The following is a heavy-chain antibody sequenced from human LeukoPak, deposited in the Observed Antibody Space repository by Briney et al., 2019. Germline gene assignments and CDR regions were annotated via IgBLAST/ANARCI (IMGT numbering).Heavy chain of an antibody. CDR3: ARGRGLSRTPQLVYYFDF. Sequence: SETLSLICAVYGGSFSGYYWSWIRQPPGKGLEWIGEINHSGSTNYNPSLKSRITISADTSKNQFSLKLSSVTAADTAVYFCARGRGLSRTPQLVYYFDFWGQGTLVTVSS. V-gene: IGHV4-34*01. J-gene: IGHJ4*02. CDR1: GGSFSGYY. D-gene: IGHD6-13*01. CDR2: INHSGST.